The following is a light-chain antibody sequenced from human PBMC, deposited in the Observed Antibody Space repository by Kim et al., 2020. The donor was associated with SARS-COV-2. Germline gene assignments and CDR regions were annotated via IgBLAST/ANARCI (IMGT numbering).Light chain of an antibody. CDR2: DIS. Sequence: QSASSSCKSSQGLLYRDGRTYFYWCLQKPGQPPQVLIYDISSRISGVPDRFSGRGSGTDFTLNISRVEAEDVGIYYCMQSIHLLSFGGGTKVDIK. CDR3: MQSIHLLS. V-gene: IGKV2-29*03. J-gene: IGKJ4*01. CDR1: QGLLYRDGRTY.